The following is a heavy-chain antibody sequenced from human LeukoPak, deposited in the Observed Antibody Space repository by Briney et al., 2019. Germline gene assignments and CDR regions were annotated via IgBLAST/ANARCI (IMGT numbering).Heavy chain of an antibody. CDR1: GYTFTSYY. J-gene: IGHJ3*02. V-gene: IGHV1-46*03. Sequence: ASVKVSCKASGYTFTSYYMHWVRQAPGQGREWMGIINPNGGSTSYAQKFQGRVTMTRDTSTSTVYMELSSLRSEDTAVYYCARGIECSSTSCYSDAFDIWGQGTMVTVSS. D-gene: IGHD2-2*01. CDR3: ARGIECSSTSCYSDAFDI. CDR2: INPNGGST.